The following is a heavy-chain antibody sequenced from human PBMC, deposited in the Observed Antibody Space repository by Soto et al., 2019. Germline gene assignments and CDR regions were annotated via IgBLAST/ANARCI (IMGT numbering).Heavy chain of an antibody. CDR1: GFTFDDYA. D-gene: IGHD4-17*01. Sequence: EVQLVESGGALVQPGRSLRLSCAASGFTFDDYAMHWVRQGPGKGLEWVSSISWNSGNLGYADSVKGRFTISRDNAKNSLYLQMTSLRGEDTALYYCAKGASTTVFAFNDYWGQGTLVTVSS. V-gene: IGHV3-9*01. CDR2: ISWNSGNL. CDR3: AKGASTTVFAFNDY. J-gene: IGHJ4*02.